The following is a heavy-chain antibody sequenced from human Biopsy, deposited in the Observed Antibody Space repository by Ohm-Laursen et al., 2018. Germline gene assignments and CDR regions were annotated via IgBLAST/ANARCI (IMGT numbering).Heavy chain of an antibody. CDR3: TRDRHYASGSYAGMDV. D-gene: IGHD3-10*01. J-gene: IGHJ6*02. CDR1: GYTFTAFS. V-gene: IGHV1-2*02. CDR2: INPKSGDT. Sequence: ASVKVSCKPSGYTFTAFSVHWLRQAPGQGLEWMGWINPKSGDTDYPQNFQGRVSMTRDTSISTAYMELRSLRSDDTAIYYCTRDRHYASGSYAGMDVWGQGTTVTVSS.